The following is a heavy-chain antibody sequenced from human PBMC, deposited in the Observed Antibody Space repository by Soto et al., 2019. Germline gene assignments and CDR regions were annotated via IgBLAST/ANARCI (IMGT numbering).Heavy chain of an antibody. V-gene: IGHV3-23*01. D-gene: IGHD2-21*01. Sequence: EVQLLESGGGLVQPGGSLRLSCADSGFSFKTYGMTWVRQAPGKGLEGVAHIGLSNSDTYYADSVKGRFTISRDKSKNMVYLQMNSLRDADTAVYYCVKGGAYCYNDCTRSYWGRGTLVTVSS. CDR2: IGLSNSDT. CDR3: VKGGAYCYNDCTRSY. J-gene: IGHJ4*02. CDR1: GFSFKTYG.